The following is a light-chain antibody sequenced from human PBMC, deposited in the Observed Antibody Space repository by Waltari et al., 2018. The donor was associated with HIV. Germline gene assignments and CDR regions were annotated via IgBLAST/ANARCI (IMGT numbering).Light chain of an antibody. CDR3: QAWDNSAAV. V-gene: IGLV3-1*01. J-gene: IGLJ1*01. CDR1: NLGDTY. CDR2: EDT. Sequence: SYDLTQPPSVSVSPAQTATITCSGHNLGDTYVSWYQQRPGQPPVLVIFEDTKRPSDIPERFSGSNSGNTATLTISGTQAMDEADYFCQAWDNSAAVFGSGTKVTVL.